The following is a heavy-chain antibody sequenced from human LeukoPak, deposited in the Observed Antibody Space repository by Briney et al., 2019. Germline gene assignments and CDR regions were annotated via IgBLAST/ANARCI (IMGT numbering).Heavy chain of an antibody. CDR1: GDTFTNYA. CDR3: ARGGGSGTAIDY. D-gene: IGHD3-10*01. J-gene: IGHJ4*02. Sequence: ASVKVSCKASGDTFTNYAVSWVRQAPGHGLEWMGWISAYNGNTNYAQNFQGRVTMTTDTSTSTAYMELRSLTSDDTAVYYCARGGGSGTAIDYWGQGTLVTVSS. CDR2: ISAYNGNT. V-gene: IGHV1-18*01.